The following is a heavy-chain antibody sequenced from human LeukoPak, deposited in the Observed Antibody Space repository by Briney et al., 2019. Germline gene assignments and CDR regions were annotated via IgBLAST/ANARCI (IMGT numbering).Heavy chain of an antibody. V-gene: IGHV4-4*07. CDR1: DGSISSYY. Sequence: SETLSLTCTVSDGSISSYYWGWIRQPAGKGLEWIGRIYISGSTNYNPSLKSRVTMSVDTSKNQFSLKLSSVTAADTAVYYCARVGAVAGTAWGYYYYYYMDVWGKGTTVTVSS. J-gene: IGHJ6*03. CDR3: ARVGAVAGTAWGYYYYYYMDV. CDR2: IYISGST. D-gene: IGHD6-19*01.